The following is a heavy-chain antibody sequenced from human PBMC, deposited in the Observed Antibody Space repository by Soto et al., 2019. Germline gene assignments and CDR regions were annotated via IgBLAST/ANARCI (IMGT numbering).Heavy chain of an antibody. CDR1: GWAFTCYY. CDR2: INPNNGDT. J-gene: IGHJ5*01. Sequence: XSVKVSFKASGWAFTCYYMHWVRQAPGQGLEWMGWINPNNGDTKYAQRFQGRVTVTRDTSSNTIDMELRRLTSDDTAVSYCGGEDQNGFDLWGQGTLVTVSS. D-gene: IGHD1-1*01. CDR3: GGEDQNGFDL. V-gene: IGHV1-2*02.